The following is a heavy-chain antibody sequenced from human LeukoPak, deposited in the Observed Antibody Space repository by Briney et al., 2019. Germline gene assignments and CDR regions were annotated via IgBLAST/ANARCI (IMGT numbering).Heavy chain of an antibody. CDR2: VNYRGDG. CDR1: NASFGPYY. J-gene: IGHJ4*02. D-gene: IGHD2-21*01. Sequence: SETLSLTCDVYNASFGPYYWSWLRQSPGKGLEYIGEVNYRGDGNYNPSLNSRASISIDTSKKQFSPRLTSVTAADTAMYYCARETSLHIFDSWGQGTLVTVSS. CDR3: ARETSLHIFDS. V-gene: IGHV4-34*01.